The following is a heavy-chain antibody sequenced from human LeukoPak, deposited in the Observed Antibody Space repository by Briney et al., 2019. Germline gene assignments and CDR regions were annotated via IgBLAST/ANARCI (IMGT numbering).Heavy chain of an antibody. Sequence: GGSLRLSCAASGFTFSNAWMSWVRQAPGKGLELVANINQDGSDKYYVDSMKGRFTISRDNAKNSLSLQMYSLRAEDTAVYYCVRDGVDDGLYFDYWGQGTLVTVSS. CDR2: INQDGSDK. CDR3: VRDGVDDGLYFDY. CDR1: GFTFSNAW. D-gene: IGHD3-10*01. J-gene: IGHJ4*02. V-gene: IGHV3-7*01.